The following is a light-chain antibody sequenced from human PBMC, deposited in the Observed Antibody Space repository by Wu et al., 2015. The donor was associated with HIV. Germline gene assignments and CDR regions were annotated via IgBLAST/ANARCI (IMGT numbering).Light chain of an antibody. CDR2: GAS. J-gene: IGKJ2*01. Sequence: EIVLTQSPGTLSLSPGERATLSCRASEDLASDYLAWYQQRPGQAPTLLIYGASYRATGIPDRFTASGSGTDFSLTIRRLEPEDFAVYYCQQYNNSPYNFGQGTQTGDQT. CDR3: QQYNNSPYN. V-gene: IGKV3-20*01. CDR1: EDLASDY.